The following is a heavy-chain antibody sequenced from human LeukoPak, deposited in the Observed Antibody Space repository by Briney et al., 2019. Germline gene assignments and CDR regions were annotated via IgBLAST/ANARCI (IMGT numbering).Heavy chain of an antibody. V-gene: IGHV1-8*01. D-gene: IGHD2-15*01. J-gene: IGHJ4*02. CDR3: ARDRYAYCSGGSCYPGADY. CDR2: MNPNSGNT. CDR1: GYTFTSYD. Sequence: ASVKVSCKASGYTFTSYDINWVRQATGQGLEWMGWMNPNSGNTGYAQKFQGRVTMTRNTSISTAYMELSSLRSEDTAVYYCARDRYAYCSGGSCYPGADYWGQGTLVTVSS.